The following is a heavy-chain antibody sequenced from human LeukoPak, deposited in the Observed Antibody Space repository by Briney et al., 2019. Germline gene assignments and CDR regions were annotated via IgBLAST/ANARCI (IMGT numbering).Heavy chain of an antibody. V-gene: IGHV3-11*01. Sequence: GGSLRLSCAASGFTFSDYYMSWIRQAPGKGLEWVSYIGGSSSSRINYADSVKGRFTISRDNAKNSLFLQMNSLTVEDTAVYYCASRVAFDIWGLGTMVTVSS. J-gene: IGHJ3*02. CDR1: GFTFSDYY. CDR3: ASRVAFDI. D-gene: IGHD3-3*01. CDR2: IGGSSSSRI.